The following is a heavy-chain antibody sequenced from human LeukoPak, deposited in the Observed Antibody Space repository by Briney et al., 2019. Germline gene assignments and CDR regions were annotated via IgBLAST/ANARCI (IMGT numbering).Heavy chain of an antibody. V-gene: IGHV1-18*01. J-gene: IGHJ5*02. CDR3: AKDDIAVAGTFDH. D-gene: IGHD6-19*01. Sequence: VTSVKVSCQASGYTFTSYGISWVRQAPGQGLEWMGWITTYNGNTNYAQKLQGRVTMTTDTSTSTAYMELRSLRSDDTDVYYCAKDDIAVAGTFDHWGQGTLVTVSS. CDR2: ITTYNGNT. CDR1: GYTFTSYG.